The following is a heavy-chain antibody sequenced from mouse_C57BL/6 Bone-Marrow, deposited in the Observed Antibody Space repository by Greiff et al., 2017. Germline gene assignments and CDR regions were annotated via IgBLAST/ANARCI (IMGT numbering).Heavy chain of an antibody. CDR3: ARWGRYCGSHWYFDV. D-gene: IGHD1-1*01. CDR1: GYTFTSYW. Sequence: QVQLQQPGAELVKPGASVKLSCKASGYTFTSYWMHWVKQRPIQGLEWIGNIDPSDSETHYNHKFKDKATLTVDKSSSTDYMQFSSLTSEDSAVYCCARWGRYCGSHWYFDVWGTGTTVTVSS. V-gene: IGHV1-52*01. CDR2: IDPSDSET. J-gene: IGHJ1*03.